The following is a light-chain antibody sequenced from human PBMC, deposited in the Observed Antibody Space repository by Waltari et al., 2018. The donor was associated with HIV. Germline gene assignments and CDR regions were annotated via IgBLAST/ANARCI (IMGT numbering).Light chain of an antibody. V-gene: IGLV2-23*02. J-gene: IGLJ2*01. CDR2: EVS. CDR1: SSDVGSYNL. CDR3: CSYAGSSTPVV. Sequence: QSALTQPASVSGSPGQSITISCTGTSSDVGSYNLFSWYQQHPGKAPKLMIYEVSKRPSGVANRFSGSKSGNTASLTISVLQAEDEADYYCCSYAGSSTPVVFGGGTKLTVL.